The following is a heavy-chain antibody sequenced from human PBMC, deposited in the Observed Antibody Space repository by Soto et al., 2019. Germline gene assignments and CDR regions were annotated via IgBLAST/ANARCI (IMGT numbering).Heavy chain of an antibody. Sequence: QVQLMQSGAEVKKPGYSVKVSCKASGGSISTNVISWVRQAPGQGLEWMGEIIPIFAAPNNAQKFQGRLTITADTSTTTVYKELSSLTSEDTAVYFCATGARYCSGGSCYPDDWGQGTLVIVSS. J-gene: IGHJ4*02. CDR3: ATGARYCSGGSCYPDD. V-gene: IGHV1-69*06. CDR1: GGSISTNV. D-gene: IGHD2-15*01. CDR2: IIPIFAAP.